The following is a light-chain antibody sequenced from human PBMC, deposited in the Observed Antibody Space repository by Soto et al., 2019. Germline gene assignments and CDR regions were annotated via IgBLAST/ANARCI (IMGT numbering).Light chain of an antibody. Sequence: EIVLTQSPGTLSLSPGEGATLSCRASQSVRNNYLAWYQQKPGQAPSLLIYGASARATGIPDRFSGSGSGTDFTLTIIGLEPEDFAVYYCQQYGDSPRLTFGGGTKVDIK. V-gene: IGKV3-20*01. CDR3: QQYGDSPRLT. J-gene: IGKJ4*01. CDR2: GAS. CDR1: QSVRNNY.